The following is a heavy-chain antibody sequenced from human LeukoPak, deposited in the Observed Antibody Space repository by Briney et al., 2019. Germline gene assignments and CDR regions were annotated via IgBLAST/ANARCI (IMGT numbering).Heavy chain of an antibody. Sequence: ASVKVSCKASGGTFSSYTISWVRQAPGQGLEWMGRIIPILGIANYAQKSQGRVTITADKSTSTAYMELSSLRSEDTAVYYCARDGVAGKDYFDYWGQGTLVTVSS. CDR2: IIPILGIA. J-gene: IGHJ4*02. CDR3: ARDGVAGKDYFDY. CDR1: GGTFSSYT. V-gene: IGHV1-69*04. D-gene: IGHD6-19*01.